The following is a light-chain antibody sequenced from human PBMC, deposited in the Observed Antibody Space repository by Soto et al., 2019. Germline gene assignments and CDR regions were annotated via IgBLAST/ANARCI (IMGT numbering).Light chain of an antibody. CDR1: QSVSSNY. Sequence: EIVVTQSRCTLSLYTGERATLSCWASQSVSSNYLAWFQQKPGQVPRLLIYAASSRATGIPDRFSGSGSGTDFTLTISRLEPEDFAVYYCPQYGSPPQTFAHRTTVDI. CDR3: PQYGSPPQT. J-gene: IGKJ1*01. CDR2: AAS. V-gene: IGKV3-20*01.